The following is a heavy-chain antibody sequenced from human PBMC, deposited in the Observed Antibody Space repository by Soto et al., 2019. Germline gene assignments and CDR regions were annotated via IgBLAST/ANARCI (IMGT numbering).Heavy chain of an antibody. CDR1: GFTFSDYY. D-gene: IGHD5-18*01. V-gene: IGHV3-11*06. Sequence: VGSLRLSCAASGFTFSDYYMSWIRQAPGKGLEWVSYISSSSSYTNYADSVKGRFTIPRDNAKNSLYLQMNSLRAEDTAVYYCARDRIDGYPHDYWGQGTLVTVS. CDR2: ISSSSSYT. J-gene: IGHJ4*02. CDR3: ARDRIDGYPHDY.